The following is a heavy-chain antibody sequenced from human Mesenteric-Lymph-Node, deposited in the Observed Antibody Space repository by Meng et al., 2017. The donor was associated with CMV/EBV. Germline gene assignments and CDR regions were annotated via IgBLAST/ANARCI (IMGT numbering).Heavy chain of an antibody. CDR1: GYSFSDYW. CDR2: IFPDDSDT. J-gene: IGHJ4*02. V-gene: IGHV5-51*01. Sequence: GESLKISCKASGYSFSDYWFGWVRQMPGRGLEWMGVIFPDDSDTRYSPSFQGQVTISADKSISTAYLQWSSLKASDTAIYYCARLMYGTSFGFDFWGQGTLVTVSS. CDR3: ARLMYGTSFGFDF. D-gene: IGHD6-6*01.